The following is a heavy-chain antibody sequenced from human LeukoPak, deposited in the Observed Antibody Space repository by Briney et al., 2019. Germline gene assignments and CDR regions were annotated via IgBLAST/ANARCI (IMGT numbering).Heavy chain of an antibody. CDR2: IYTSGST. D-gene: IGHD5-12*01. CDR3: ARRRGGYTLSGAFDI. J-gene: IGHJ3*02. Sequence: PSETLSLTCTVSGGSISGYYWSWIRQPAGKGLEYIGHIYTSGSTNYNPSLKSRVTISVDTSKNQFSLKLSSVTAADTAVYYCARRRGGYTLSGAFDIWGQGTMVTVS. V-gene: IGHV4-4*07. CDR1: GGSISGYY.